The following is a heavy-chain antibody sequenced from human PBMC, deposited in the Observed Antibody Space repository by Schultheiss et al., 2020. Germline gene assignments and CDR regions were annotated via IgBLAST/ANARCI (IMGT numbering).Heavy chain of an antibody. D-gene: IGHD6-19*01. CDR1: GFTFDDYA. Sequence: GGSLRLSCAASGFTFDDYAMHWVRQAPGKGLEWVSGISWNSGSIGYADSVKGRFTISRDNAKNSLYLQMNSLRAEDTALYYCAKGAVPAKYSSGWPRYYFDYWGQGTLVTVSS. J-gene: IGHJ4*02. V-gene: IGHV3-9*01. CDR2: ISWNSGSI. CDR3: AKGAVPAKYSSGWPRYYFDY.